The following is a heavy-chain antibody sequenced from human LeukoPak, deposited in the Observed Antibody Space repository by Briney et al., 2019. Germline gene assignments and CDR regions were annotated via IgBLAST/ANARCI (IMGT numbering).Heavy chain of an antibody. CDR2: IWFDGSNI. Sequence: EPGRSLRLSCAASGFNFSSYGMHWVRQAPGRGLEWVTSIWFDGSNIHYADSVKGRVIISRDNSKSALYLQMNSLRAEDTAIYYCARDSLPMAVTGPFGHWGQGALVTVPS. CDR1: GFNFSSYG. CDR3: ARDSLPMAVTGPFGH. D-gene: IGHD6-19*01. J-gene: IGHJ4*02. V-gene: IGHV3-33*01.